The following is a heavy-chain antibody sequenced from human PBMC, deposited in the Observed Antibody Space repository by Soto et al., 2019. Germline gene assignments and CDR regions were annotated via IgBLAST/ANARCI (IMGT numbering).Heavy chain of an antibody. CDR3: ARESADSGKNNWFDP. CDR2: IYYTGST. D-gene: IGHD3-10*01. V-gene: IGHV4-59*01. J-gene: IGHJ5*02. Sequence: QVPLQESGPRLVKPSETLSLTCTVSGGSISSYYWSWVRQPPGKGLEWIGYIYYTGSTYYNPSLKSRVTMSIDTSRNPLLLQPNSVTAADTAVYYCARESADSGKNNWFDPWGQGTLVTVSS. CDR1: GGSISSYY.